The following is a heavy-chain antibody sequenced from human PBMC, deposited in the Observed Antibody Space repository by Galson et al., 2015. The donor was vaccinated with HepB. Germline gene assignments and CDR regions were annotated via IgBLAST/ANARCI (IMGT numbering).Heavy chain of an antibody. CDR1: GYTFTSYG. CDR2: ISAYNGNT. J-gene: IGHJ4*02. CDR3: ARGGYCSSTSCYRRGRTFDY. Sequence: SVKVSCKASGYTFTSYGISWVRQAPGQGLEWMGWISAYNGNTNYAQKLQGRVTMTTDTSTSTAYMELRSLRSDDTAVYYCARGGYCSSTSCYRRGRTFDYWGQGTLVTVSS. V-gene: IGHV1-18*01. D-gene: IGHD2-2*02.